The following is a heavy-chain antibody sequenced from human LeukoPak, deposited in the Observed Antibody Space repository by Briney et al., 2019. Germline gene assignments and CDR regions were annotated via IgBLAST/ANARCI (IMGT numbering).Heavy chain of an antibody. CDR2: ISSSGSTI. CDR3: ASAIYYDSSGLTREDY. CDR1: GFTFSDYY. Sequence: GGSLRLSCAASGFTFSDYYMSWIRQAPGKGQEWVSYISSSGSTIYYADSVKGRFTISRDNAKNSLYLQMNSLRAEDTAVYYCASAIYYDSSGLTREDYWGQGTLVTVSS. J-gene: IGHJ4*02. D-gene: IGHD3-22*01. V-gene: IGHV3-11*01.